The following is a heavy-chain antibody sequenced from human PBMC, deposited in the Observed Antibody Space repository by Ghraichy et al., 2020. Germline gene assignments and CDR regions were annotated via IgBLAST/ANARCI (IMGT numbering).Heavy chain of an antibody. CDR2: TSGSGGAT. J-gene: IGHJ4*02. V-gene: IGHV3-23*01. D-gene: IGHD5-24*01. CDR3: AKGEGGDGYNSVSGY. Sequence: GGSLRLSCAASGFTFSSYVMTWVRQAPGKGLEWVSATSGSGGATYYAGSVKGRFTISRDNSKNTLYLQMSSLRAEDTAVYYCAKGEGGDGYNSVSGYWGQGTLVTVSS. CDR1: GFTFSSYV.